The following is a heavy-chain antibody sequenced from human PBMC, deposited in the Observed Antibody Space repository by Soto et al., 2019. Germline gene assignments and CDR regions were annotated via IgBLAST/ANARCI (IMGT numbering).Heavy chain of an antibody. V-gene: IGHV3-33*08. Sequence: HPGGSLRLSCAASGFTFSSYGMHWVRQAPGKGLEWVAVIWYDGSNKYYADSVKGRFTISRDNSKNTLYLQMNSLRAEDTAVYYCARGSPPVVGATFGDAFDIWGQGTMVTVSS. D-gene: IGHD1-26*01. J-gene: IGHJ3*02. CDR2: IWYDGSNK. CDR3: ARGSPPVVGATFGDAFDI. CDR1: GFTFSSYG.